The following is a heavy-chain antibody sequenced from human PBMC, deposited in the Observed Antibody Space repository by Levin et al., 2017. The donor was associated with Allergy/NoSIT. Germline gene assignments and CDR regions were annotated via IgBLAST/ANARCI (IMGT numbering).Heavy chain of an antibody. V-gene: IGHV3-23*01. Sequence: GESLKISCAASGFTFSSYAMSWVRQAPGKGLEWVSAISGSGGSTYYADSVKGRFTISRDNSKNTLYLQMNSLRAEDTAVYYCAKIGMTTVTTYAFDIWGQGTMVTVSS. CDR3: AKIGMTTVTTYAFDI. CDR2: ISGSGGST. CDR1: GFTFSSYA. J-gene: IGHJ3*02. D-gene: IGHD4-17*01.